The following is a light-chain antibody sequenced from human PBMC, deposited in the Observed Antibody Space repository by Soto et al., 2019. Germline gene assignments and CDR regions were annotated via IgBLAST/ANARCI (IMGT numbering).Light chain of an antibody. J-gene: IGKJ2*01. CDR3: QQYYIMAH. CDR1: QSVLHSSNNKNY. CDR2: WAS. Sequence: DIVMTQSPDSLAVSLGERATINCKSSQSVLHSSNNKNYLAWYQQKPGQPPKLLIYWASTRESGVPDRFSGSGSGTDVSLNISSLQAEDVAVYYCQQYYIMAHFGQGPRREI. V-gene: IGKV4-1*01.